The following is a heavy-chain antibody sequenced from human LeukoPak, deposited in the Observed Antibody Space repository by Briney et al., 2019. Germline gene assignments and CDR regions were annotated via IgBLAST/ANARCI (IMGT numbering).Heavy chain of an antibody. CDR2: ISYDGSNK. V-gene: IGHV3-30*04. J-gene: IGHJ6*02. Sequence: GRSLRLSCAASGFTFSSYAMHWVRQAPGKGLEWVAVISYDGSNKYYADSVKGRFTISRDNSKKTLYLQMNSLRAEDTAVYYCATSRDILTGYYFGWLKSSKYGMDVWGQGTTVTVSS. CDR1: GFTFSSYA. D-gene: IGHD3-9*01. CDR3: ATSRDILTGYYFGWLKSSKYGMDV.